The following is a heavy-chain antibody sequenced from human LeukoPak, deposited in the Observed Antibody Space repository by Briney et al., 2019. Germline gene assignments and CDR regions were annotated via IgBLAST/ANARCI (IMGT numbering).Heavy chain of an antibody. J-gene: IGHJ6*03. Sequence: SETLSLTCTVSGGSMTNYYWSWIRQTPRKGLEWMGYIFYTGNTDYNPSLESRVTISVDTSKNQFSLKLNSVTAADTAIYYCASERAAAISYYYYYYMDVWGKGTTVTVFS. V-gene: IGHV4-59*08. CDR3: ASERAAAISYYYYYYMDV. D-gene: IGHD2-2*01. CDR2: IFYTGNT. CDR1: GGSMTNYY.